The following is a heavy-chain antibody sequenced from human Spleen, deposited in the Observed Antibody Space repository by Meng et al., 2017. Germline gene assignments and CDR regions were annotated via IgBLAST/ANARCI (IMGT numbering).Heavy chain of an antibody. CDR3: ARGVAVADGIDY. J-gene: IGHJ4*02. CDR2: IYYSGST. D-gene: IGHD6-19*01. CDR1: SVSHNY. Sequence: SVSHNYMSWIRQPPGKGLEWIGSIYYSGSTYYNPSLKSRVTTSVDTSKNQFSLKLSSVTAADTAVYYCARGVAVADGIDYWGQGTLVTVSS. V-gene: IGHV4-39*07.